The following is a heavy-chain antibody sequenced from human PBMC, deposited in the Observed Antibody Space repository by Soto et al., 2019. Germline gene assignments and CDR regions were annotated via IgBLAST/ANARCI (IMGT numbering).Heavy chain of an antibody. V-gene: IGHV1-18*04. Sequence: QVQLIQSGAEVKKPGASVKVSCKASGYSFPTDLITWVRQAPGQVLEWKGCISPSNGHTNYAQNFQGRVTLTVDLSPTTAYMELGSLRSDCPAVYFWARDVGISRFCWVDPRGQGTLVTVSS. CDR2: ISPSNGHT. D-gene: IGHD1-20*01. CDR1: GYSFPTDL. CDR3: ARDVGISRFCWVDP. J-gene: IGHJ5*02.